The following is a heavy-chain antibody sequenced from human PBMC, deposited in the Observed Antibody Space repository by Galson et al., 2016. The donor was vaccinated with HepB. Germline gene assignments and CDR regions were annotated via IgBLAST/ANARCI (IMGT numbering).Heavy chain of an antibody. CDR3: ARGPAGVATIG. J-gene: IGHJ4*02. CDR1: GFTVGNNY. V-gene: IGHV3-53*03. CDR2: IYSNGDP. Sequence: SLRLSCAASGFTVGNNYMCWVRQPPGKGLEWVSIIYSNGDPYYVDSVRGRFTISRDRSRNTLYLQMNSLRPEDTAVYYCARGPAGVATIGRGQGTRVTVSS. D-gene: IGHD5-12*01.